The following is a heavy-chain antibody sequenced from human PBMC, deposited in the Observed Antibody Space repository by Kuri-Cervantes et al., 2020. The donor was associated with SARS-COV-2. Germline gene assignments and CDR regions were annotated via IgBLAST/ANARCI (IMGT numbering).Heavy chain of an antibody. V-gene: IGHV3-21*01. J-gene: IGHJ4*02. CDR3: ARASFALWSGYYTGYFYDY. Sequence: GGSLRLSCAASGFTFSRYSMNWVRQAPGKGLEWVSSISSSSSYIYYADSVKGRFTISRDNAKKSLFLQMNSLRVEDTAVYYCARASFALWSGYYTGYFYDYWGQGTLVTVSS. D-gene: IGHD3-3*01. CDR1: GFTFSRYS. CDR2: ISSSSSYI.